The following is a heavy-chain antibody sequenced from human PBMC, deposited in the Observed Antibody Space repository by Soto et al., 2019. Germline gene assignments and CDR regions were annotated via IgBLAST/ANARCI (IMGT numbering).Heavy chain of an antibody. Sequence: GSGPTLVNPTQTLTLTCTFSGFSLSTSGVGVGWIRQPPGKALEWLALIYWDDDKRYSPSLKSRLTITKDTSKNQVVLTMTNMDPVDTATYYCVHRPVSYCSSTSCLNWFDPWGQGTLVTVSS. D-gene: IGHD2-2*01. J-gene: IGHJ5*02. CDR1: GFSLSTSGVG. V-gene: IGHV2-5*02. CDR3: VHRPVSYCSSTSCLNWFDP. CDR2: IYWDDDK.